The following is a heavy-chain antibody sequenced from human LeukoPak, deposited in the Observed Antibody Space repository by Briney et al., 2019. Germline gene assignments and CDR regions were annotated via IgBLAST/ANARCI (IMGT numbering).Heavy chain of an antibody. J-gene: IGHJ5*02. CDR1: GYSISSGYH. D-gene: IGHD6-13*01. CDR2: IYHSGTT. CDR3: ARAYHSSWYLNWFDP. V-gene: IGHV4-38-2*02. Sequence: SETLSLTCTVSGYSISSGYHWGWFRQPPGKGLEWIGLIYHSGTTYYNPSLKSRVTIFVDTSKNQFSLNLKSVAAADTAVYYCARAYHSSWYLNWFDPWGQGTLVTVSS.